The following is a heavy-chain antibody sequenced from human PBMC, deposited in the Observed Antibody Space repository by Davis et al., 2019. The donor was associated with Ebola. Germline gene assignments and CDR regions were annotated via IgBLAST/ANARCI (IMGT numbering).Heavy chain of an antibody. CDR1: GGSISSSSYY. V-gene: IGHV4-61*01. J-gene: IGHJ4*02. Sequence: PSETLSLTCTVSGGSISSSSYYWSWIRQPPGKGLEWIGYIYYSGSTNYNPSLKSRVTISVDTSKNQFSLKLSAVTAADTAVYYCARWVFRGGSYHLDYWGQGTLVTVSS. D-gene: IGHD1-26*01. CDR3: ARWVFRGGSYHLDY. CDR2: IYYSGST.